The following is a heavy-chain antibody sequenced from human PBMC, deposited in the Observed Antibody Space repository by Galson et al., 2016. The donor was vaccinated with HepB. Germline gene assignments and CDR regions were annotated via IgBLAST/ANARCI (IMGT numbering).Heavy chain of an antibody. V-gene: IGHV3-30*18. CDR1: GFSFSNYA. J-gene: IGHJ4*02. CDR2: MSFDESKT. Sequence: SLRLSCAASGFSFSNYAMHWVRQAPGKGLEWVAFMSFDESKTYYADSVKGRFTIPRDNSKNTVHLQMNSLRAEDTAVYYCAKDSRFYSRGWGHFDYWGQGTLVTVSS. CDR3: AKDSRFYSRGWGHFDY. D-gene: IGHD6-19*01.